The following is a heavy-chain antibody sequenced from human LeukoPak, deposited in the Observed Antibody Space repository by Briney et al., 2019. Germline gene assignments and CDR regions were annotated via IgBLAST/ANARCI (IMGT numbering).Heavy chain of an antibody. CDR3: AREPSVTMIATWRAFDI. V-gene: IGHV1-69*01. CDR2: IIPIFGTA. J-gene: IGHJ3*02. Sequence: SVKVSCKASGGTFSSCAISWVRQAPGQGLEWMGGIIPIFGTANYAQKFQGRVTITADESTSTAYMELSSLRSEDTAVYYCAREPSVTMIATWRAFDIWGQGTVVTVSS. D-gene: IGHD3-22*01. CDR1: GGTFSSCA.